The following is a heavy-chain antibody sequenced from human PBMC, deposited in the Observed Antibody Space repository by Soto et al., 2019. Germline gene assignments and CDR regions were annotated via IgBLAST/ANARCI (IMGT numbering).Heavy chain of an antibody. Sequence: QVQLVQSGAEVKKPGASVKVSCKASGYTFTNYDINWVRQAPGQGLEWMGWISAYNGDTNYAQKLQGRVTITTDTSTSKAYMELRSLRSDDTAVYYCARSGLPDPVVVVGHTPFDPWGQGTLVTVSS. J-gene: IGHJ5*02. D-gene: IGHD2-15*01. V-gene: IGHV1-18*01. CDR2: ISAYNGDT. CDR1: GYTFTNYD. CDR3: ARSGLPDPVVVVGHTPFDP.